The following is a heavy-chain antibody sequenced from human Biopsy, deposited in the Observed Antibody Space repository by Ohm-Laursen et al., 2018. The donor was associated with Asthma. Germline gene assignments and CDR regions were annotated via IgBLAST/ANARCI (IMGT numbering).Heavy chain of an antibody. CDR3: ARAVDYSHYYGIDV. D-gene: IGHD3-10*01. Sequence: ASVKVSCKTSGYTFNSAVITWVRQAPGQGLEWMGWISVYNGNTKVAQKLQDRVTMITDTSTSTAYMELRSLRSDDTAVYFCARAVDYSHYYGIDVWGRGTTVTVS. CDR2: ISVYNGNT. J-gene: IGHJ6*02. V-gene: IGHV1-18*01. CDR1: GYTFNSAV.